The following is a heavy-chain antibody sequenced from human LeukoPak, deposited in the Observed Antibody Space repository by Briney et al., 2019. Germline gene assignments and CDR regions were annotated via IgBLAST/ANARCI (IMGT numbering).Heavy chain of an antibody. Sequence: ASVKVSCKASGYTFTSYGISWVRQAPGQGLEWMGWISAYNGNTNYAQKLQGRVTMTTDTSTSTAYMELRSLRSDDTAVYYCAAPAHYYNSSVYPPPNWFAPWGQGPLVPVPS. J-gene: IGHJ5*02. CDR1: GYTFTSYG. CDR3: AAPAHYYNSSVYPPPNWFAP. CDR2: ISAYNGNT. V-gene: IGHV1-18*01. D-gene: IGHD3-22*01.